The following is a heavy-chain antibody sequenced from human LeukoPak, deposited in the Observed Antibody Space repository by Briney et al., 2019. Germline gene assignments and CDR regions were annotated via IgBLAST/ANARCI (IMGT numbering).Heavy chain of an antibody. V-gene: IGHV1-69*06. Sequence: ASVKVSCKASGSTVSSYAISWMRQAPGQGLEWMGRIIPIFGTANYAQKFQGRVTITADKSTSTAYMELSSLRSEDTAVYYCAKVAWGYYDSSGYLGAFDIWGQGTMVTVSS. D-gene: IGHD3-22*01. CDR3: AKVAWGYYDSSGYLGAFDI. J-gene: IGHJ3*02. CDR2: IIPIFGTA. CDR1: GSTVSSYA.